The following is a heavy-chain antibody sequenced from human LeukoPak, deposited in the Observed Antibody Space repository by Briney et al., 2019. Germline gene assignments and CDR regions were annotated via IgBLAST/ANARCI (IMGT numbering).Heavy chain of an antibody. J-gene: IGHJ4*02. Sequence: GRSLRLSCAASGFTFSSYGMHWVRQAPGKGLEWVAVIWYDGSNKYYADSVKGRFTISRDNSKNTLYLQMNSLRAEDTALYYCARDGHGVPLDYWGQGTLVTVSS. V-gene: IGHV3-33*01. CDR2: IWYDGSNK. CDR3: ARDGHGVPLDY. CDR1: GFTFSSYG. D-gene: IGHD4-17*01.